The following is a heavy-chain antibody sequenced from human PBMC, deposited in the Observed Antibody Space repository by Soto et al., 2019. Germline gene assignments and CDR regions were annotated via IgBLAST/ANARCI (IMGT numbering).Heavy chain of an antibody. J-gene: IGHJ4*02. V-gene: IGHV4-39*01. CDR1: GGSISSSSYY. CDR2: IYYSGST. CDR3: ARLSRHRRTSITIFGVVTYYFDY. D-gene: IGHD3-3*01. Sequence: SLTCTVSGGSISSSSYYWGWIRQPPGKGLEWIGSIYYSGSTYYNPSLKSRVTISVDTSKNQFSLKLSSVTAADTAVYYCARLSRHRRTSITIFGVVTYYFDYWGQGTLVTVSS.